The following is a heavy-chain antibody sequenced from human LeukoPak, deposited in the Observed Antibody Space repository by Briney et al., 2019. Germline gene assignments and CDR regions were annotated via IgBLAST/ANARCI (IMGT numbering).Heavy chain of an antibody. CDR3: ASLGYSYGHPRDY. CDR1: GGSISSYY. CDR2: IYYSGST. J-gene: IGHJ4*02. D-gene: IGHD5-18*01. Sequence: PSETLSLTCTVSGGSISSYYWSWIRQPPGKGLEWIGYIYYSGSTNYNPSLKSRVTISVDTSKNQFSLKLSSVTAADTAVYYCASLGYSYGHPRDYWGQGTLVTVSS. V-gene: IGHV4-59*08.